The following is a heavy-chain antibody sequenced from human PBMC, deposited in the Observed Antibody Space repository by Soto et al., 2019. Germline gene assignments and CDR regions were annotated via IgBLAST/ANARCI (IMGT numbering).Heavy chain of an antibody. J-gene: IGHJ6*02. CDR2: ISGSGGST. D-gene: IGHD5-18*01. CDR1: GFTFSSYA. Sequence: EVQLLESGGGLVQPGGSLRLSCAASGFTFSSYAMSWVRQAPGKGLEWVSAISGSGGSTYYADSVKGRFTISRDNSKNTLYMQMNSLRAEDTAVYYCAKYRSYGDLYYCYYGMDVWGQGTTVTVSS. CDR3: AKYRSYGDLYYCYYGMDV. V-gene: IGHV3-23*01.